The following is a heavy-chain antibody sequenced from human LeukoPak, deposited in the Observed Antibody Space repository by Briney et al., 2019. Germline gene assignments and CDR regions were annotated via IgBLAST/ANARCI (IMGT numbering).Heavy chain of an antibody. CDR1: GFTFSSYW. CDR3: AGARGWEFSS. D-gene: IGHD1-26*01. CDR2: IKQDGSEK. Sequence: PGGSLRLSCAAPGFTFSSYWMGWVRQAPGMGLEWVATIKQDGSEKYYLDSAKGRFTISRDNAKNSLFLQMNSLRAEDTAVYYCAGARGWEFSSWGQGTLVTVSS. J-gene: IGHJ5*02. V-gene: IGHV3-7*01.